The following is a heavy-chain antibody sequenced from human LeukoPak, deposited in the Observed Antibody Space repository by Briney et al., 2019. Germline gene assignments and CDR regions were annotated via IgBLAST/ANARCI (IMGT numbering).Heavy chain of an antibody. J-gene: IGHJ6*02. Sequence: SETLSLTCAVYGGSFSGYYWSWIRQPPGKGLEWIGEINHSGSTNYNPSLKSRVTISVDTSKNQFSLKLSSVTAADTAVYYCARSDGGRYYYYYGTDVWGQGTTVTVSS. CDR1: GGSFSGYY. CDR3: ARSDGGRYYYYYGTDV. CDR2: INHSGST. V-gene: IGHV4-34*01. D-gene: IGHD1-26*01.